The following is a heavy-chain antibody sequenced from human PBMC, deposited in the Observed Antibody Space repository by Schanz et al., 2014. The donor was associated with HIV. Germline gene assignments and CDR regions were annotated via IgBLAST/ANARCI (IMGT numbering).Heavy chain of an antibody. D-gene: IGHD5-18*01. V-gene: IGHV1-69*01. CDR2: IIPIFGTT. Sequence: QVQLMQSGAELKKPGASVKVSCKASGGTFSSYAISWVRQAPGQGLEWMGGIIPIFGTTNYVQKFQGRVTITADESTSTAYMELSSLRSEDTAVYYCASGRFDTVIWWGDAFLIWGRGTMVTVSS. J-gene: IGHJ3*02. CDR1: GGTFSSYA. CDR3: ASGRFDTVIWWGDAFLI.